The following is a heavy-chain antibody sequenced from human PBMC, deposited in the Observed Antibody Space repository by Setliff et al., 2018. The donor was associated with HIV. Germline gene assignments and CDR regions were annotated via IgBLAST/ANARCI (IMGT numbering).Heavy chain of an antibody. D-gene: IGHD3-22*01. J-gene: IGHJ4*02. CDR1: GFSFSTYA. CDR3: VRGSGYYYFDN. V-gene: IGHV3-74*01. Sequence: PGGSLRLSCAASGFSFSTYAMGWVRQAPGKGLVWVFGMNTDGSSTRYADSVKGRFTISRDNAKNMLYLQMNSLSADDTAVYYCVRGSGYYYFDNWGQGALVTVSS. CDR2: MNTDGSST.